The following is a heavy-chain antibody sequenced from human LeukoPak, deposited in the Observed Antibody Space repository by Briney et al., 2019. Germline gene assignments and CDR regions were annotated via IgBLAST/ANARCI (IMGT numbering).Heavy chain of an antibody. V-gene: IGHV4-34*01. CDR2: INHSGST. CDR1: GGSFSGYY. J-gene: IGHJ6*03. CDR3: ASRFLEWLLSPDSYYYYMDV. D-gene: IGHD3-3*01. Sequence: SETLSLTCAVYGGSFSGYYWSWIRQPPGKGLEWIGEINHSGSTNYNPSLKSRVTISVDTSKNQFSLKLGSVTAADTAVYYCASRFLEWLLSPDSYYYYMDVWGKGTTVTVSS.